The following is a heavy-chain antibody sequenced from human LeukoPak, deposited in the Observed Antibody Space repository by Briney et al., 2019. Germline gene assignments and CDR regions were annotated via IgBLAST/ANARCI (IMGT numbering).Heavy chain of an antibody. Sequence: ASVKVSCKASGYTFTSYYMHWVRQAPGQGLEWMGIINPSGGSTSYAQKFQGRVTMTRDTSTSTAYMELSSLRSEDTAVYYCARVYGYCSSTSCPYHFDYWGQGTLVTVSS. CDR3: ARVYGYCSSTSCPYHFDY. V-gene: IGHV1-46*01. CDR2: INPSGGST. D-gene: IGHD2-2*03. CDR1: GYTFTSYY. J-gene: IGHJ4*02.